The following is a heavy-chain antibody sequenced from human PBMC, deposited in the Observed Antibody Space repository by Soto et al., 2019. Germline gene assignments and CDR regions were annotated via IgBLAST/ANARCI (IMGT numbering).Heavy chain of an antibody. CDR1: GGSLSGYY. Sequence: QVQLQQWGAGLLKPSETLSLNCAVNGGSLSGYYWSWIRQPPGKGLEWIGEIKDGGYTNYSPSLKSRATISSDTSNNQFSLRLNSVTAADTGVCYCARGQEGVVATHWDQGALVTVSS. J-gene: IGHJ4*02. CDR2: IKDGGYT. V-gene: IGHV4-34*01. CDR3: ARGQEGVVATH. D-gene: IGHD5-12*01.